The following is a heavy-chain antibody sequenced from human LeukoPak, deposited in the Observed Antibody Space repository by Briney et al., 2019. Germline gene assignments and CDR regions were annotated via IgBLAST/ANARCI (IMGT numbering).Heavy chain of an antibody. CDR3: ARDAGYSSSWGGYYYGMDV. V-gene: IGHV3-66*01. CDR2: IYSGGST. CDR1: GFTVSSNY. D-gene: IGHD6-13*01. Sequence: GGSLRLSCAASGFTVSSNYMSWVRQAPGKGLEWVSVIYSGGSTYYADSVKGRFTISRDNSKNTLYLQMNSLRAEDTAVYYCARDAGYSSSWGGYYYGMDVWGQGTTVTVSS. J-gene: IGHJ6*02.